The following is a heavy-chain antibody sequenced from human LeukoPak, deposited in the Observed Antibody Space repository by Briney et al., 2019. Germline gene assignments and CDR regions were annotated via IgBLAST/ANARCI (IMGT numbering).Heavy chain of an antibody. Sequence: GRSLRLSCAASGFTFSSYGMHWVRQAPGKGLEWVAVISYDGSNKYYADSVKGRFTISRDNSKNTLYLQMNSLRAEDTAVYYCAREGHYYVDFDYWGQGTLVTVSS. CDR1: GFTFSSYG. CDR2: ISYDGSNK. CDR3: AREGHYYVDFDY. D-gene: IGHD3-10*02. J-gene: IGHJ4*02. V-gene: IGHV3-30*03.